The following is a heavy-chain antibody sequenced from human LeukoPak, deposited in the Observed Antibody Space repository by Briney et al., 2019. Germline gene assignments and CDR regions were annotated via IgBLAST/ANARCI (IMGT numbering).Heavy chain of an antibody. CDR3: AKAITEGIQLWYYYYYGMDV. CDR1: GFTFSSYA. V-gene: IGHV3-23*01. D-gene: IGHD5-18*01. J-gene: IGHJ6*02. Sequence: PGGSLRLSCAASGFTFSSYAMSWVRQAPGKGLEWVSAISGSGGSTYYADSVKGRFTISRDNSKNTLYLQMNSLRAEDTAVYYCAKAITEGIQLWYYYYYGMDVWGQGTTVTVSS. CDR2: ISGSGGST.